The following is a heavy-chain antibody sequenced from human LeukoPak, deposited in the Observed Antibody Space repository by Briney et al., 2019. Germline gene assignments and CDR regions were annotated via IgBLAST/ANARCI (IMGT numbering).Heavy chain of an antibody. Sequence: SETLSLTCAVYGGSFSGYYWSWIRQPPGKGLEWIGEINHSGSTNYNPSLKSRVTISVDTSKNQFSPKLSSVTAADTAVYYCARRTKYYDSSGYYPGFDYWGQGTLVTVSS. CDR2: INHSGST. J-gene: IGHJ4*02. D-gene: IGHD3-22*01. V-gene: IGHV4-34*01. CDR1: GGSFSGYY. CDR3: ARRTKYYDSSGYYPGFDY.